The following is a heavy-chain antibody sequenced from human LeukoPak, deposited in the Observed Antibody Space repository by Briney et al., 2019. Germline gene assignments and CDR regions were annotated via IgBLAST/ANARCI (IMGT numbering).Heavy chain of an antibody. J-gene: IGHJ3*02. Sequence: ASVKVSCKASGYTFTGYYMHWVRQAPGQGLEWMGWINPNSGSTNYAQKFQGRVTMTRDTSISTAYMELSRLRSDDTAVYYCARVGDYDAFDIWGQGTMVTVSS. V-gene: IGHV1-2*02. CDR1: GYTFTGYY. CDR2: INPNSGST. CDR3: ARVGDYDAFDI. D-gene: IGHD4-17*01.